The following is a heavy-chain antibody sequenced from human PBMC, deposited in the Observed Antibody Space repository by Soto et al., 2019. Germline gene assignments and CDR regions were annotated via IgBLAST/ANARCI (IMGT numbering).Heavy chain of an antibody. Sequence: EVQLVESGGGLVQPGGSLRLSCAASGFTFSNYWISWVRQAPGKGLEWVASINQDGTLKYYVDSVKGRFTISRDNAKNSFFLQMISLRAEDTAVYYCARWQSSGWYLDIWGQGTLLSVSS. CDR2: INQDGTLK. D-gene: IGHD6-19*01. V-gene: IGHV3-7*03. CDR1: GFTFSNYW. J-gene: IGHJ4*02. CDR3: ARWQSSGWYLDI.